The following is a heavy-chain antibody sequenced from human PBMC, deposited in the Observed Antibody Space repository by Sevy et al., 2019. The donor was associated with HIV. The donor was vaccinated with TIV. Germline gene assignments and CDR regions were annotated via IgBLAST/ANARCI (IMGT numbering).Heavy chain of an antibody. CDR1: GYTFTDYY. J-gene: IGHJ6*02. Sequence: ASVKVSCKGSGYTFTDYYMHWVRQAPGQGLEWMGRINPNRGGTNYAQKFQGRVTMSRDTSISTAYMELSRLRSDDTAVYYCARAYSWARYYYYGMDVWGQGTTVTVSS. CDR2: INPNRGGT. V-gene: IGHV1-2*06. CDR3: ARAYSWARYYYYGMDV. D-gene: IGHD2-15*01.